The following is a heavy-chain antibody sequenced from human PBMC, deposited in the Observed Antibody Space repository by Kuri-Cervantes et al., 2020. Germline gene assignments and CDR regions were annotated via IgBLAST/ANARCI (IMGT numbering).Heavy chain of an antibody. CDR2: ISYDGSNK. CDR1: GFTFSSYA. V-gene: IGHV3-30-3*01. Sequence: GGSLRLSCAASGFTFSSYAMHWVRQAPGKGLEWVAVISYDGSNKYYADSVKGRFTISRDNSKNTLYLQMNSLRADDTAVYYCARGRRGYSGYDSYFWYYYYGMDVWGQGTTVTVSS. CDR3: ARGRRGYSGYDSYFWYYYYGMDV. J-gene: IGHJ6*02. D-gene: IGHD5-12*01.